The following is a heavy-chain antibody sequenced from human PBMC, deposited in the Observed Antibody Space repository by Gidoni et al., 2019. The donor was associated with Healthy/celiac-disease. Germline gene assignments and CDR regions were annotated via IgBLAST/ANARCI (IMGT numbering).Heavy chain of an antibody. CDR3: ARTPGNMVRGVIPYFDD. Sequence: QVTLRESAPALVIPTQTLPLPCTFSAFSLSTSCTCVRWLRQPPGKVLEWLARIDWDDDKYYTTSLKPRLTISKDTSKNQVVLMMTHMDAVDTATYYCARTPGNMVRGVIPYFDDWGQGTLVTVSS. D-gene: IGHD3-10*01. CDR1: AFSLSTSCTC. J-gene: IGHJ4*02. CDR2: IDWDDDK. V-gene: IGHV2-70*15.